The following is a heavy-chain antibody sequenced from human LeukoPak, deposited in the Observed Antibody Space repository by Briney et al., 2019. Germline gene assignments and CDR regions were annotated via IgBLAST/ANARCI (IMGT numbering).Heavy chain of an antibody. Sequence: GGSLRLSCATSGFPVNNNYMNWVRQAPGKGLEWVSVIYGNGKTYYADSVKGRFTISRDNSKNTMYLQMNSLRAEDTAVYYCATPLHHCGGDCYLGYWGQGTLVTVSS. V-gene: IGHV3-53*01. CDR2: IYGNGKT. CDR1: GFPVNNNY. D-gene: IGHD2-21*02. J-gene: IGHJ4*02. CDR3: ATPLHHCGGDCYLGY.